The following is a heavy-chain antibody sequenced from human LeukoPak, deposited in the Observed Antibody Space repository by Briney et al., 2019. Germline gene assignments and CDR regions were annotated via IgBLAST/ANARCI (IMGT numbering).Heavy chain of an antibody. CDR3: ARDGGSAVAGAFDY. J-gene: IGHJ4*02. D-gene: IGHD6-19*01. V-gene: IGHV3-30*09. Sequence: GGSLRLSCAASGFTFSNYAMHWVRQAPGKGLEWVAAMSYDGSDKYSADSVKGRFAISRDNSKNTLYLQMNSLRAEDTAVYYCARDGGSAVAGAFDYWGQGTLVTVSS. CDR2: MSYDGSDK. CDR1: GFTFSNYA.